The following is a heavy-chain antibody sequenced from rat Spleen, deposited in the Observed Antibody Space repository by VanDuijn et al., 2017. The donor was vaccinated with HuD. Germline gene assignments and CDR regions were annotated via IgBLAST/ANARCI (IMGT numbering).Heavy chain of an antibody. CDR3: ARSKELYNWFAY. Sequence: EVQLQESGPGLVKPSQSLSLTCSVTGYSITSSYRWNWIRKFPGNKLEWMGYMDSAGATNYNPSLKSRISITGDTSKNQFFLQVNSVTTEDTATYYCARSKELYNWFAYWGQGTQVTVSS. V-gene: IGHV3-3*01. CDR1: GYSITSSYR. D-gene: IGHD5-1*01. J-gene: IGHJ3*01. CDR2: MDSAGAT.